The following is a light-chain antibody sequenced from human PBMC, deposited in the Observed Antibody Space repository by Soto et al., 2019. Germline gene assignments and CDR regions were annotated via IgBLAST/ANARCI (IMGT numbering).Light chain of an antibody. V-gene: IGKV3-20*01. CDR3: QEYGSSRT. CDR2: GAS. Sequence: EIVLTQSPGTLSLSPGERATLSCRASQSISSNYFAWYQQKPGQAPRLLIYGASSRATDLPDRFSGSGSGTDFTLTISRLEPEDLAVYFCQEYGSSRTFGQGTKVEIK. CDR1: QSISSNY. J-gene: IGKJ1*01.